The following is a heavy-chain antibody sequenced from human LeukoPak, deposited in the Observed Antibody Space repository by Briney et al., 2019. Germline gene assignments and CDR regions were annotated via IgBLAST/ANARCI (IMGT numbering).Heavy chain of an antibody. D-gene: IGHD5-18*01. CDR3: ARHLSGSAMMHYFDS. CDR1: GASISSGRNY. J-gene: IGHJ4*02. V-gene: IGHV4-39*01. CDR2: IYYNGNS. Sequence: SETLSLTCNVSGASISSGRNYWGWIRQSPGKGLEWNGSIYYNGNSYYNPSLKSRVSISVDTSKNHISLEVSSLTAADAALYFCARHLSGSAMMHYFDSWGQGTLVTVSS.